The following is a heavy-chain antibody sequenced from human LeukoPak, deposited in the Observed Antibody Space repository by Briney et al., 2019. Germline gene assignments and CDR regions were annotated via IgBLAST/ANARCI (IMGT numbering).Heavy chain of an antibody. Sequence: PGGSLRLSCAASGFTFSSYSMNWVRQAPGKGLEWVSSISSSSSYIYYADSVKGRFTISRDNAKNSLYLQMNSLRAEDTAVYYCARDDDYSNRKTDYWGQGTLVTVSS. CDR3: ARDDDYSNRKTDY. D-gene: IGHD4-11*01. CDR2: ISSSSSYI. J-gene: IGHJ4*02. V-gene: IGHV3-21*01. CDR1: GFTFSSYS.